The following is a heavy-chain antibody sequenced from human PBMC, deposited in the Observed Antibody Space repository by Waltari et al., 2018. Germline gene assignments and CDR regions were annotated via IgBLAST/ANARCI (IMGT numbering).Heavy chain of an antibody. D-gene: IGHD5-12*01. V-gene: IGHV4-39*01. J-gene: IGHJ3*01. CDR1: GVSITSNRHY. Sequence: QLQLQESGPRLVRPSETLSLICRVSGVSITSNRHYWAWIRQSPGQGLEWIGTVSYSGTTYISPSLKSRVSVSRHTSKNQVSLILGSVTAADMAVYYCATYIGASVGTAAFDVWGQGTMVTVSS. CDR2: VSYSGTT. CDR3: ATYIGASVGTAAFDV.